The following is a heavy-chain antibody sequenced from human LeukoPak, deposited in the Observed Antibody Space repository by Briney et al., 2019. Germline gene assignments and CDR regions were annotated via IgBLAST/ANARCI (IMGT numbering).Heavy chain of an antibody. CDR2: INTDGSST. V-gene: IGHV3-74*01. CDR3: AKGRFLEWLSNFDY. Sequence: GGSLRLSCAASGFTFSSYWMHWVRQAPGKGLVWVSRINTDGSSTSYADSVKGRFTISRDNAKNTLYLQMNSLRAEDTAVYYCAKGRFLEWLSNFDYWGQGTLVTVSS. J-gene: IGHJ4*02. D-gene: IGHD3-3*01. CDR1: GFTFSSYW.